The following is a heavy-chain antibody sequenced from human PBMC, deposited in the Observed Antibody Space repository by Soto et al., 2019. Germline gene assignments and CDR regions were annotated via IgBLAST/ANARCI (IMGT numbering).Heavy chain of an antibody. J-gene: IGHJ4*02. CDR3: ARDPNYDILTGYYKTVDY. Sequence: ASVKVSCKASGYTFTSYGISWVRQAPGQGLEWMGWISAYNGNTNYAQKLQGRVTMTTDTSTSTAYMELRSLRSDDTAVYYCARDPNYDILTGYYKTVDYWGQGTLVTVSS. CDR1: GYTFTSYG. D-gene: IGHD3-9*01. V-gene: IGHV1-18*01. CDR2: ISAYNGNT.